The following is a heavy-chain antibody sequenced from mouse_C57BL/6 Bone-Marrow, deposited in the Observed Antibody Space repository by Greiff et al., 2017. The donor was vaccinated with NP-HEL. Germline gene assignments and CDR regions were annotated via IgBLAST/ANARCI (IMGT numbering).Heavy chain of an antibody. CDR1: GYTFTSYW. CDR3: ARSHYYGSSSYYFDY. CDR2: IDPSDSET. J-gene: IGHJ2*01. V-gene: IGHV1-52*01. Sequence: QVQLKQPGAELVRPGSSVKLSCKASGYTFTSYWMHWVKQRPIQGLEWIGNIDPSDSETHYNQKFKDKATLTVDKSSSTAYMQLSSLTSEDSAVYYCARSHYYGSSSYYFDYWGQGTTLTVSS. D-gene: IGHD1-1*01.